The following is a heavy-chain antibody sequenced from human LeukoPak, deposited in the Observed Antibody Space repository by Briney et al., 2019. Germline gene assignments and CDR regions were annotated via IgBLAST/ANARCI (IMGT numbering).Heavy chain of an antibody. J-gene: IGHJ5*02. CDR2: IYYSGST. D-gene: IGHD6-13*01. CDR3: ARDPRIAAAGTFWFDP. Sequence: SETLSLTCTVSGGSVSSGSYYWSWIRQPPGKGLEWIVYIYYSGSTNYNPSLKSRVTILVDTSKNQFSLKLSSVTAADTAVYYCARDPRIAAAGTFWFDPWGQGTLVTVSS. CDR1: GGSVSSGSYY. V-gene: IGHV4-61*01.